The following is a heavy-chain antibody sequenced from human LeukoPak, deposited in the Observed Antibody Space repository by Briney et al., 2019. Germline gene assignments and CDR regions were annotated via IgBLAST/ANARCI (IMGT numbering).Heavy chain of an antibody. J-gene: IGHJ4*01. CDR3: AKRTSMVWPWDY. D-gene: IGHD5-18*01. CDR1: GFTFTSFW. Sequence: PGGSLRLSCAASGFTFTSFWMSWVRQAPGKGLEWVANIKEDGSEKYYVDSVMGRFTISRDNAKNSQYLEMNSLRAEDTAVYYCAKRTSMVWPWDYWGHGTLVTVSS. CDR2: IKEDGSEK. V-gene: IGHV3-7*03.